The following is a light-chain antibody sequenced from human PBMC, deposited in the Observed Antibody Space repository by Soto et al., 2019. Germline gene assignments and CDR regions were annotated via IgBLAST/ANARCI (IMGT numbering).Light chain of an antibody. CDR1: QYVGTR. V-gene: IGKV3-11*01. J-gene: IGKJ1*01. CDR3: HQRQSWPRT. CDR2: YTS. Sequence: EIVLTQSPATLSSSPGETATLSCRASQYVGTRLAWYQHKPGQASRILIYYTSNRATGIPARFSGSGSGTDFTLTINSLAPEDFAIYYCHQRQSWPRTFGQGTKVDI.